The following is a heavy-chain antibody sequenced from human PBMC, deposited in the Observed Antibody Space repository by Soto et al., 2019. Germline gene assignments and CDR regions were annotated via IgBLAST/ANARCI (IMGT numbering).Heavy chain of an antibody. J-gene: IGHJ5*02. CDR2: AYPRGST. CDR3: SRVAGSGWYDA. CDR1: GVYIVSGGYS. Sequence: QVQLQESGSGLVKPSQTLSLTCAVSGVYIVSGGYSWSWIRQQPGKGLEWIGTAYPRGSTYYDPSLKSRVTISLDLSTNQFSLNLSAVAAADTDVYYCSRVAGSGWYDAWGQGTLVTVSS. D-gene: IGHD6-19*01. V-gene: IGHV4-30-2*01.